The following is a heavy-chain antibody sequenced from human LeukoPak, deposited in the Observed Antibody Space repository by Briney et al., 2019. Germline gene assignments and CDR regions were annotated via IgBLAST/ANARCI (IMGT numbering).Heavy chain of an antibody. D-gene: IGHD5-24*01. V-gene: IGHV1-69*04. CDR1: GGTFDNYA. J-gene: IGHJ5*01. CDR2: IIPILDVT. Sequence: GASVKVSCKASGGTFDNYALNWVRQAPGQGLEWMGNIIPILDVTNYAQKFRGRLTFTTDESTNTAYIVLSSLRSEDTAIYYCARGRDGYKLDSWGQGTLVSVSS. CDR3: ARGRDGYKLDS.